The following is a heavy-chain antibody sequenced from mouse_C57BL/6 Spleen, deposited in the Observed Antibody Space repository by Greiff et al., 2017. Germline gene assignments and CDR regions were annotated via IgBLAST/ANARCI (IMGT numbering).Heavy chain of an antibody. Sequence: VHLVESGPELVKPGASVKISCKASGYAFSSSWMNWVKQRPGQGLEWIGRIYPGDGDTNYNGKFKGKATLTADKSSSTAYMQLSSLTSEDSAVYFCARGGNYLIYAMDYWGQGTSVTVSS. D-gene: IGHD2-1*01. CDR1: GYAFSSSW. CDR2: IYPGDGDT. CDR3: ARGGNYLIYAMDY. V-gene: IGHV1-82*01. J-gene: IGHJ4*01.